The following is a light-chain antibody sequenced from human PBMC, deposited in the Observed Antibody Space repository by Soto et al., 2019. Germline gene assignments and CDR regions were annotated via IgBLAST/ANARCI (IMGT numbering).Light chain of an antibody. CDR2: GAS. V-gene: IGKV3-20*01. J-gene: IGKJ1*01. CDR1: QSVSSNY. Sequence: IVLTQSPCTLSLSPGERGALSCRASQSVSSNYVAWYQQKPGQAPRLLISGASNRATGTPDRFRGSGSGTDFTLTITRPEPEDFAVYYCHQYGSAPWTFGQGTKVDIK. CDR3: HQYGSAPWT.